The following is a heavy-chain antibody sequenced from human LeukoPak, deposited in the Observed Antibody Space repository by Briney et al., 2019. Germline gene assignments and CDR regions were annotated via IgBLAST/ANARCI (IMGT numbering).Heavy chain of an antibody. V-gene: IGHV1-46*01. D-gene: IGHD3-22*01. J-gene: IGHJ3*02. CDR1: GYIFTNYH. CDR2: INPSGGST. Sequence: ASVKVSCKASGYIFTNYHMHWVRQAPGQGLEWMGIINPSGGSTSYSQKFQGRVTMTRDTSASTAYMELSSLRSEDMALYYCARTYYYDRSGIYDAFDIWGQGTMVTVSS. CDR3: ARTYYYDRSGIYDAFDI.